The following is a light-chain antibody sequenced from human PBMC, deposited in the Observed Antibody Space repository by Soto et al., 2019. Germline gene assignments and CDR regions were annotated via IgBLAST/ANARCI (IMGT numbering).Light chain of an antibody. CDR2: YDD. CDR3: AAWDDSLNAVV. CDR1: SSNIGNNA. J-gene: IGLJ2*01. V-gene: IGLV1-36*01. Sequence: QLVLTQPPSVSEAPRQRVTISCSGSSSNIGNNAVNWYQQLPGKAPKLLIYYDDLLPSGVSDRFSGSKSGTSASLAISGLQSEYEADYYCAAWDDSLNAVVFGGGTQLTVL.